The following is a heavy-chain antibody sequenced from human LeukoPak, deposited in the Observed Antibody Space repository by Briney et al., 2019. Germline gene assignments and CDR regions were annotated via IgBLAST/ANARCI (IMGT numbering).Heavy chain of an antibody. CDR1: GGSISSGDYY. J-gene: IGHJ4*02. CDR2: IYYSGST. CDR3: ARDRMVRGVIQYYFDY. D-gene: IGHD3-10*01. Sequence: SETLSLTCTVSGGSISSGDYYWSWIRQPPGKGLEWIGYIYYSGSTYYNPSLKSRVTISVDTSKNQSSLKLSSVTAADTAVYYCARDRMVRGVIQYYFDYWGQGTLVTVSS. V-gene: IGHV4-30-4*01.